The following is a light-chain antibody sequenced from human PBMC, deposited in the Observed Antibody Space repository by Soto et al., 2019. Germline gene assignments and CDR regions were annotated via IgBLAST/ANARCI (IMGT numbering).Light chain of an antibody. CDR3: QQYGYSLFT. Sequence: EIVLTQSTGTLSLSPGERATLSCRASQSVSSSYLTWYQQKPGQAPRLLIYGASGRATGIPDRFSGSGSGTDFTLTISRLEPEDFAVYYCQQYGYSLFTFGPGTKLDIK. V-gene: IGKV3-20*01. CDR2: GAS. J-gene: IGKJ3*01. CDR1: QSVSSSY.